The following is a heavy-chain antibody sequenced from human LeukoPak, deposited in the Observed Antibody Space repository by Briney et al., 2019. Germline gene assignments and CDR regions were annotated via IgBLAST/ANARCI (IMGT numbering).Heavy chain of an antibody. CDR2: INYSGST. D-gene: IGHD3-10*01. Sequence: TETLSLTCTVSGGSVSSTTYYWSWIRQPPGKGLEWIASINYSGSTYYNPSLKSRVTISVDTSENQFSLKLSSVTAADTAVYYCARYVVYGSGKYYFDYWGQGTLVTVSS. CDR3: ARYVVYGSGKYYFDY. V-gene: IGHV4-39*01. J-gene: IGHJ4*02. CDR1: GGSVSSTTYY.